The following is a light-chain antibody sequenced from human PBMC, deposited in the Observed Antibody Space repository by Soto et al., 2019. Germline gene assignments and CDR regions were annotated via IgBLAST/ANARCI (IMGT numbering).Light chain of an antibody. J-gene: IGKJ3*01. CDR2: AAS. CDR1: QSIRTN. V-gene: IGKV1-39*01. Sequence: DIPMTQSPSSLSASVGDRVTITCRASQSIRTNLNWYQQKPGKAPSLLIYAASSLQNGVPSSFSGSGSGTDLPLTVSSLQPEDSATYYCQQGDGSLRIFTFGPGTRVD. CDR3: QQGDGSLRIFT.